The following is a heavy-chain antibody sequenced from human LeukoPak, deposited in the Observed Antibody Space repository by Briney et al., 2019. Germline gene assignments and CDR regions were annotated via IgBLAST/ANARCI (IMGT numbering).Heavy chain of an antibody. D-gene: IGHD6-19*01. CDR3: ASNSGWADY. Sequence: SETLSLTYTVSGYSISSGYYWGWIRQPPGKGLEWIGSIYHSGSTYYNPSLKSRVTISVDTSKNQFSLKLSSVTTADTAVYYCASNSGWADYWGQGTLVTVSS. V-gene: IGHV4-38-2*02. J-gene: IGHJ4*02. CDR2: IYHSGST. CDR1: GYSISSGYY.